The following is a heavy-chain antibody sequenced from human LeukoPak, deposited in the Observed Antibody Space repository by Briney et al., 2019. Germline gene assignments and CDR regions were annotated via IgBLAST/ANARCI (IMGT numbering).Heavy chain of an antibody. D-gene: IGHD3-10*01. Sequence: GGSLRLSCTASGFTFSTYTMSRGRQAPGGGLKWVSGILTSGGTYYADSVKGRFTISRDNSKNTLYLQMNSLRADDTAVYYCAKDRIYADGLWDFDYWGQGTLVTVSS. CDR2: ILTSGGT. CDR3: AKDRIYADGLWDFDY. CDR1: GFTFSTYT. J-gene: IGHJ4*02. V-gene: IGHV3-23*01.